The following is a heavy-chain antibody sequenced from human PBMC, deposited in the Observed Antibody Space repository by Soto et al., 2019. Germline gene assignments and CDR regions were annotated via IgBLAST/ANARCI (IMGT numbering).Heavy chain of an antibody. D-gene: IGHD2-2*01. J-gene: IGHJ6*03. CDR2: IWYDGSNK. V-gene: IGHV3-30*02. Sequence: GGSLRLSCAASGFTFSSYGMHWVRQAPGKGLEWVAVIWYDGSNKYYADSVKGRFTISRDNSKNTLYLQMNSLRAEDTAVYYCAKDGLPAAMFYYYYMDVWGKGTTVTVSS. CDR3: AKDGLPAAMFYYYYMDV. CDR1: GFTFSSYG.